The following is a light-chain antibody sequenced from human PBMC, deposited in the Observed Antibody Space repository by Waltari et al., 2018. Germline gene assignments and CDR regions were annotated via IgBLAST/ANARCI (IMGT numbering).Light chain of an antibody. Sequence: DIVLTQSPVSLAVSLGERATLNCKSSPSVLYSSNNKNYLAWYQQRPGQPPKLLIYWASTRESGVPDRFSGSGSGTDFTLTISSLQAEDVAVYYCQQYYSTPRTFGQGTKVEIE. J-gene: IGKJ1*01. CDR1: PSVLYSSNNKNY. CDR3: QQYYSTPRT. V-gene: IGKV4-1*01. CDR2: WAS.